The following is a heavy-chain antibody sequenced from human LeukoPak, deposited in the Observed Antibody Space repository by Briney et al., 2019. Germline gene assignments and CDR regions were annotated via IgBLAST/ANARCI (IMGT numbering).Heavy chain of an antibody. CDR2: ISGSGGST. V-gene: IGHV3-23*01. CDR3: AKTRGYCSGGSCYCDY. Sequence: GGSLRLSCAASGFTFSSYAMSWVRQAPGKGLGWVSAISGSGGSTYYADSVKGRFTISRDNSKNTLYLQMNSLRAEDTAVYYCAKTRGYCSGGSCYCDYWGQGTLVSVSS. CDR1: GFTFSSYA. J-gene: IGHJ4*02. D-gene: IGHD2-15*01.